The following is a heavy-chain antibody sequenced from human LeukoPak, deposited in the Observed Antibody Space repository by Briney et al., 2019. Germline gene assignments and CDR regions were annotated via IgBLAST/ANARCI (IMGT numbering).Heavy chain of an antibody. CDR3: ARGGYQGNYFDY. CDR1: GGSISSGGYS. CDR2: IYYSGST. Sequence: SETLSLTCAVSGGSISSGGYSWSWIRQPPGKGLEWIGYIYYSGSTNYNPSLKSRVTISVDTSMNQFSLKLSSVTAADTAVYYCARGGYQGNYFDYWGQGTLVTVSS. V-gene: IGHV4-61*08. J-gene: IGHJ4*02. D-gene: IGHD2-2*01.